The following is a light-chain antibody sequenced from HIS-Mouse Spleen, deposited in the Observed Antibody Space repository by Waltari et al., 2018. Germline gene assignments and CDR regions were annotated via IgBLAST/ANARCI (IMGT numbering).Light chain of an antibody. CDR3: QAWDSSVV. Sequence: SYELTQPPSVSVSPGQTASITCSGDKLGDKYACWYQQTPGQSPVLVIYQDSKRPSGIPERFSGSNSGTTATLTISGTQAMDEADYYCQAWDSSVVFGGGTKLTVL. CDR2: QDS. V-gene: IGLV3-1*01. J-gene: IGLJ2*01. CDR1: KLGDKY.